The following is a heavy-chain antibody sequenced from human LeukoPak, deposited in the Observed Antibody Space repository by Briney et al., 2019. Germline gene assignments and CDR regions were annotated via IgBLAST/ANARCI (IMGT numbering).Heavy chain of an antibody. J-gene: IGHJ4*02. CDR2: IYYSGST. CDR3: ARGLVVVGATDY. D-gene: IGHD1-26*01. Sequence: SETLSLTCTVSGGSISSYYWSWIRQPPGKGLEWIGYIYYSGSTNYNPSLKSRVAMSVDTSKNQFSLKLSSVTAADTAVYYCARGLVVVGATDYWGQGTLVTVSS. CDR1: GGSISSYY. V-gene: IGHV4-59*12.